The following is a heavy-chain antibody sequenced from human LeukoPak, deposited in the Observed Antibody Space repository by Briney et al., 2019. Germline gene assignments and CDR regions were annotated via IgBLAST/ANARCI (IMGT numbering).Heavy chain of an antibody. D-gene: IGHD3-22*01. V-gene: IGHV1-58*01. CDR1: GFAFSYSA. CDR2: IVVGSGNT. J-gene: IGHJ4*02. CDR3: ARDWPYYYDSSGYKE. Sequence: SVKVSCKASGFAFSYSAVQWVREARGQRLEWIGWIVVGSGNTNYAQKFQERVTITRDMSTSTVYMEVTSLRSEDTAVYYCARDWPYYYDSSGYKEWGQGTLVTVSS.